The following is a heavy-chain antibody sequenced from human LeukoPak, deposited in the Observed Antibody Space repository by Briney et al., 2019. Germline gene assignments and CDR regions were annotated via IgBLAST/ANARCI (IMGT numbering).Heavy chain of an antibody. Sequence: SQTLSLTCSVSSGSISSGTYYWSWIRQPAGKGLEWIGRLYTGGSTNYNPSLESRVTISVNTSKNQFALNLSSVTTAETALYYCARYNTAGYYFDCWGQGTLVTVSS. CDR1: SGSISSGTYY. D-gene: IGHD1-1*01. J-gene: IGHJ4*02. V-gene: IGHV4-61*02. CDR2: LYTGGST. CDR3: ARYNTAGYYFDC.